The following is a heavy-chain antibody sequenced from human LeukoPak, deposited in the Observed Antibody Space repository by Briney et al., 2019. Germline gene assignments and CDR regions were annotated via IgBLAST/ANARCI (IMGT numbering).Heavy chain of an antibody. CDR2: INHSGST. J-gene: IGHJ5*02. CDR3: ARHRGYCSSTSCHKPFDP. D-gene: IGHD2-2*02. Sequence: TSETLSLTCAVYGGSFSGYYWSWIRQPPGKGLEWIGEINHSGSTNYNPSLKSRVTISVDTSKNQFSLKLSSVTAADTAVYYCARHRGYCSSTSCHKPFDPWGQGTLVTVSS. V-gene: IGHV4-34*01. CDR1: GGSFSGYY.